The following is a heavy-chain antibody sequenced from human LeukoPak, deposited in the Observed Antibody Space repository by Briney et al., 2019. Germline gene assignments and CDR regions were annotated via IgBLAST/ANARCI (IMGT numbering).Heavy chain of an antibody. CDR1: GFTFGDYA. Sequence: PGGSLRLSCTASGFTFGDYAMSWVRQAPGKGLEWVGFIRSKAYGGTTEYAASVKGRFTISRDDSKSIAYLQMNSLKTEDTAVYYCTRAPVEYCSSTSCYGRSAYHRYYYYMDVWGKGTTVTISS. CDR3: TRAPVEYCSSTSCYGRSAYHRYYYYMDV. V-gene: IGHV3-49*04. J-gene: IGHJ6*03. D-gene: IGHD2-2*01. CDR2: IRSKAYGGTT.